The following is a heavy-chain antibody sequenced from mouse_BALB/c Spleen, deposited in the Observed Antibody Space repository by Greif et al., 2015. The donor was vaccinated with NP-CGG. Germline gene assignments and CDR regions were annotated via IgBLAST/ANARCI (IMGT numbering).Heavy chain of an antibody. D-gene: IGHD1-1*01. CDR1: GFTFSSYA. V-gene: IGHV5-6-5*01. CDR3: ARVNLLLRLRYYFDY. J-gene: IGHJ2*01. CDR2: ISSGGST. Sequence: EVKLVESGGGLVKPGGSLKLSCAASGFTFSSYAMSWVRQTPEKRLEWVASISSGGSTYYPDSVKGRFTISRDNARNILYLQMSSLRSEDTAMYYCARVNLLLRLRYYFDYWGQGTTLTVSS.